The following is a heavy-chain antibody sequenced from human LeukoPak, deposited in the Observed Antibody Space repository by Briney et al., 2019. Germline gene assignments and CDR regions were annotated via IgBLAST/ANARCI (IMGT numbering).Heavy chain of an antibody. CDR1: GFTFSSYG. Sequence: PGGSLRLSRAASGFTFSSYGMHWGRQAPGKGLEWVAVVSSDGGNRFYADPVKGRFTISRDNSKNTLSLQMNSLRAEDTAVYYCAKDGGSAAAGTIDYWGQGTLVTVSS. D-gene: IGHD6-13*01. CDR3: AKDGGSAAAGTIDY. J-gene: IGHJ4*02. V-gene: IGHV3-30*18. CDR2: VSSDGGNR.